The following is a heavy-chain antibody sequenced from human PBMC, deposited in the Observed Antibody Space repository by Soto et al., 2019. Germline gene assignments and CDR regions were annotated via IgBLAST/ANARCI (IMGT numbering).Heavy chain of an antibody. Sequence: PSESLSLTCTVSGGSISTSSYYWGWIRQPPGKGLEWLGSIFYSGTTYYNPSLKSRVTISVDTSKNQFSLKLSSVTVGHTAIYYCARHAILWVPAAIGPGGQGALVTVSS. CDR2: IFYSGTT. J-gene: IGHJ5*02. CDR1: GGSISTSSYY. CDR3: ARHAILWVPAAIGP. V-gene: IGHV4-39*01. D-gene: IGHD2-2*01.